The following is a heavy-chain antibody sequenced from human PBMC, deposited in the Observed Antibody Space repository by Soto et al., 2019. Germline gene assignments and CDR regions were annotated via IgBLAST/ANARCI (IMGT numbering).Heavy chain of an antibody. Sequence: GGSLRLSCAASGFTFSSYGMHWVRQAPGKGLEWVAVISYDGSNKYYADSVKGRFTISRDNSKNTLYLQMNSLRAEDTAVYYCAKERRGYCSGGSCYLGRYFDLWGRGTLVTVSS. V-gene: IGHV3-30*18. J-gene: IGHJ2*01. CDR3: AKERRGYCSGGSCYLGRYFDL. CDR2: ISYDGSNK. CDR1: GFTFSSYG. D-gene: IGHD2-15*01.